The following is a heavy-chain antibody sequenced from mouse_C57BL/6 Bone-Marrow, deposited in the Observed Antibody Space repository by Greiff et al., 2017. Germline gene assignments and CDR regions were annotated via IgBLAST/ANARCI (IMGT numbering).Heavy chain of an antibody. D-gene: IGHD3-1*01. Sequence: VQLQQSGAELVRPGASVKLSCTASGFNIKDDYMHWVKQRTEQGLEWIGWIDPENGDTEYASKFQGKATITADTSSNTAYLQLNSLTSEDTAVYYCTTWGYDYYAMDYWGQGTSVTVSS. CDR2: IDPENGDT. V-gene: IGHV14-4*01. CDR1: GFNIKDDY. CDR3: TTWGYDYYAMDY. J-gene: IGHJ4*01.